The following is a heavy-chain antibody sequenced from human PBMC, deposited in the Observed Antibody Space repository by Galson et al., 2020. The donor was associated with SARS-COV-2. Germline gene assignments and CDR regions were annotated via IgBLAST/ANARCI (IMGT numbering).Heavy chain of an antibody. CDR3: ARDRSGNWVYNWFDP. J-gene: IGHJ5*02. CDR1: GFTFSSYG. CDR2: IWYDGSNK. Sequence: GGSLRLSCAASGFTFSSYGMHWVRQAPGKGLEWVAVIWYDGSNKYYADSVKGRFTISRDNSKNTLYLQMNSLRAEDTAVYYCARDRSGNWVYNWFDPWGQGTLVTVSS. V-gene: IGHV3-33*01. D-gene: IGHD2-15*01.